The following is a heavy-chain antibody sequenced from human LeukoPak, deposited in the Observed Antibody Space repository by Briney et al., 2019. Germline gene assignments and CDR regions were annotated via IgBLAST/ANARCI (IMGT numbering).Heavy chain of an antibody. CDR2: MNPNSGNT. Sequence: ASVKVSCKASGYTFTSYDINWVRQATGQGLEWMGWMNPNSGNTGYAQKFQGRVTITRNTSISTAYMELSSLRSEDTAVYYCARANVLMVYAHLYYYYYYMDVWGKGTTVTVSS. CDR1: GYTFTSYD. D-gene: IGHD2-8*01. J-gene: IGHJ6*03. CDR3: ARANVLMVYAHLYYYYYYMDV. V-gene: IGHV1-8*03.